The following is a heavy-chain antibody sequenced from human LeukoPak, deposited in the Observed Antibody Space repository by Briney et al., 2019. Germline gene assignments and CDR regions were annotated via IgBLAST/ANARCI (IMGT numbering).Heavy chain of an antibody. V-gene: IGHV1-69*05. D-gene: IGHD6-6*01. Sequence: VKVSCKASGGTFSSYAISWVRQAPGQGLEWMGGIIPIFGTASYAQKFQGRVTITTDESTSTAYMELSSLRSEDTAVYYCARVKYGSSWIHYYYYMDVWGKGTTVTVSS. CDR1: GGTFSSYA. CDR3: ARVKYGSSWIHYYYYMDV. J-gene: IGHJ6*03. CDR2: IIPIFGTA.